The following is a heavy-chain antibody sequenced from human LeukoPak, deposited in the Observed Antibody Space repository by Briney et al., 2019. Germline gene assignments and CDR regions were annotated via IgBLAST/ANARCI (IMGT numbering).Heavy chain of an antibody. CDR2: INPSGGST. CDR1: GYTFTSYY. Sequence: ASVKVSCKASGYTFTSYYMHWVRQAPGQGLEWMGIINPSGGSTSYAQKFQGRVTMTRDTSTSTVYMELSRLRSDDTAVYYCARAPPKKRYYDFWSGYHDGFDYWGQGTLVTVSS. J-gene: IGHJ4*02. V-gene: IGHV1-46*01. CDR3: ARAPPKKRYYDFWSGYHDGFDY. D-gene: IGHD3-3*01.